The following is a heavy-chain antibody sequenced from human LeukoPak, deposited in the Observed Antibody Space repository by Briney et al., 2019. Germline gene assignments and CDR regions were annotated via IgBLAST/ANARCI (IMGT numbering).Heavy chain of an antibody. Sequence: SETLSLTCSVSGGSISSSSYYWGWIRQPPGKGLEWIGSIYYSGSTYYNPSLRSRVTISVDTSKNQFSLKLSSVTAADTAVYYCAREGIGAAAGTEDYWGQGTLVTVSS. D-gene: IGHD6-13*01. CDR1: GGSISSSSYY. V-gene: IGHV4-39*07. CDR2: IYYSGST. CDR3: AREGIGAAAGTEDY. J-gene: IGHJ4*02.